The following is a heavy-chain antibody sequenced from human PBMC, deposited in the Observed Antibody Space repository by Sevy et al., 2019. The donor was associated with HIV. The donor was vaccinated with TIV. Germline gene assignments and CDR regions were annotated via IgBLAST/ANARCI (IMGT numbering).Heavy chain of an antibody. V-gene: IGHV3-30-3*01. J-gene: IGHJ4*02. Sequence: GGFLRLSCAASGFTFSSYAMHWVRQAPGKGLEWVAVISYDGSNKYYADSVKGRFTISRDNSKNTLYLQMNSLRAEDTAVYYCARVDTYYDFWSGSTPQFDYWGQGTLVTVSS. D-gene: IGHD3-3*01. CDR1: GFTFSSYA. CDR2: ISYDGSNK. CDR3: ARVDTYYDFWSGSTPQFDY.